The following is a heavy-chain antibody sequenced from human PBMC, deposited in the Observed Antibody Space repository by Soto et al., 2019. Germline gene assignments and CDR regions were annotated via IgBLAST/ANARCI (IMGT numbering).Heavy chain of an antibody. Sequence: VKVSCKASGYTFTSYYMHWVRQAPGQGLEWMGIINPSGGSTSYAQKFQGRVTMTRDTSTSTVYMELSSLRSEDTAVYYCARESRYCSGGSCYFLPGIDYWGQGTLVTVSS. CDR3: ARESRYCSGGSCYFLPGIDY. CDR2: INPSGGST. CDR1: GYTFTSYY. V-gene: IGHV1-46*01. J-gene: IGHJ4*02. D-gene: IGHD2-15*01.